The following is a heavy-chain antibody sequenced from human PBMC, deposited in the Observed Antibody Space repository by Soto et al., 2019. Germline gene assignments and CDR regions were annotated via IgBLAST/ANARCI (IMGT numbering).Heavy chain of an antibody. CDR2: IYYSGNT. V-gene: IGHV4-30-4*01. CDR1: GGSTSSDNY. D-gene: IGHD3-16*01. CDR3: AREGGESSDGLYYFDS. Sequence: SETLSLTCTVSGGSTSSDNYWSWIRQPPGKGLEWIGHIYYSGNTDYNPSLKSRLAISIDTSKNQFSLKLSSVTAADTAVYFCAREGGESSDGLYYFDSWGQGPLVTGSS. J-gene: IGHJ4*02.